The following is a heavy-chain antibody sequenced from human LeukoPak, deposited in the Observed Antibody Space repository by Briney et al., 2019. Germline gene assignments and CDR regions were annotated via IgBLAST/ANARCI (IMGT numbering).Heavy chain of an antibody. J-gene: IGHJ5*02. CDR2: MYHSGST. V-gene: IGHV4-38-2*02. Sequence: SETLSLTCTVSGYSISSGYYWGWIRQPPGKGLECIGTMYHSGSTFYNPSLKSRVTISVDTSKNQFSLKLTSMTAADTAVYYCARVKPPIAAARAGGAFSNWFDPWGQGTLVTVSS. CDR1: GYSISSGYY. CDR3: ARVKPPIAAARAGGAFSNWFDP. D-gene: IGHD6-13*01.